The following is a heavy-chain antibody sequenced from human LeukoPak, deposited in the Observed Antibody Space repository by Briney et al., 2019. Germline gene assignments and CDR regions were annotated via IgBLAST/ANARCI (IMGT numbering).Heavy chain of an antibody. CDR1: GFTFSNCW. CDR2: IKQDGSEK. Sequence: GGSLRLSCAASGFTFSNCWMSWVRQAPGKGLEWVANIKQDGSEKYYVDSVKGRFTISRDNAKNSLDLQINSLRAEDTAVYYCARTCSGSYMYFDYWGQGTLVTVSP. D-gene: IGHD1-26*01. CDR3: ARTCSGSYMYFDY. V-gene: IGHV3-7*01. J-gene: IGHJ4*02.